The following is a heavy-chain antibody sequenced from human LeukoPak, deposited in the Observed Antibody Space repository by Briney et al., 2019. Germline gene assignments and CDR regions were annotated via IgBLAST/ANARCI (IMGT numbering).Heavy chain of an antibody. Sequence: ASVKVSCKASGYTFTGYYMHWVRQAPGQGLEWMGWINPNSGGTNYAQEFQGRVTMTRDTSISTAYMELSRLRSDDTAVYYCARGSGGYSYGEYYFDYWGQGTLVTVSS. CDR3: ARGSGGYSYGEYYFDY. CDR1: GYTFTGYY. CDR2: INPNSGGT. J-gene: IGHJ4*02. V-gene: IGHV1-2*02. D-gene: IGHD5-18*01.